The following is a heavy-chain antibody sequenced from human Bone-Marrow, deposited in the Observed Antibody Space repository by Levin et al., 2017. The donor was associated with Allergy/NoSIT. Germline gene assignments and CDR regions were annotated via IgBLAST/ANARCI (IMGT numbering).Heavy chain of an antibody. CDR2: INPNSGAT. CDR3: ARGVRFNHGPGD. J-gene: IGHJ4*02. V-gene: IGHV1-2*06. Sequence: VASVKVSCKTSGYSFTDYRIHWVRQAPGQGLEWLGRINPNSGATNKNYAQKFQGRFFMTTDTSINTAYMELQSLTSDDTAVYYCARGVRFNHGPGDWGQGALIIVSS. CDR1: GYSFTDYR. D-gene: IGHD1-14*01.